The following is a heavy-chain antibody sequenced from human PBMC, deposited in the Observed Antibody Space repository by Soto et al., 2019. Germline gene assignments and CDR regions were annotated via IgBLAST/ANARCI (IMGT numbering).Heavy chain of an antibody. V-gene: IGHV4-30-4*01. CDR3: ARDGPYHYGFPV. CDR2: IDYSGST. J-gene: IGHJ6*02. Sequence: SETLSLTCTVSGDSISNSDYYWNWIRQSPGKGLEWIASIDYSGSTYYNPSLKSRVVISADTSKNLFSLKLRSVTAADTALYFCARDGPYHYGFPVCGQGTTVTVSS. CDR1: GDSISNSDYY.